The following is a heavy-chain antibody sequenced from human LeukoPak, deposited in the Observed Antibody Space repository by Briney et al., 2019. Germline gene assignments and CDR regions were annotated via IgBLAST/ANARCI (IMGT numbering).Heavy chain of an antibody. CDR1: GGSISSSSYY. V-gene: IGHV4-39*01. CDR2: IYYSGST. J-gene: IGHJ3*02. D-gene: IGHD6-13*01. Sequence: ASGTLSLTCTVSGGSISSSSYYWGWIRQPPGKGLEWNGSIYYSGSTYYNPSLKSRVTISVDTSKNQFSLKLSSVTAADTAVYYCASREGIAAAGTSAFDIWGQGTMVTVSS. CDR3: ASREGIAAAGTSAFDI.